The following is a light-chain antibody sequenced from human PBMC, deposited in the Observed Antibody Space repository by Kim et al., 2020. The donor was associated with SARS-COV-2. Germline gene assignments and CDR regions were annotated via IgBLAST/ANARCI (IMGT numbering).Light chain of an antibody. CDR1: QSVSSSY. Sequence: EIVLTQSPGTLSLSPGERATLPCRASQSVSSSYLAWYQQKPGQAPRLLIYGASSRATGIPDRFSGSGSGTDFTLTISRLEPEDFAVYYCQQYGSSPTFGQGTKLEI. J-gene: IGKJ2*01. V-gene: IGKV3-20*01. CDR3: QQYGSSPT. CDR2: GAS.